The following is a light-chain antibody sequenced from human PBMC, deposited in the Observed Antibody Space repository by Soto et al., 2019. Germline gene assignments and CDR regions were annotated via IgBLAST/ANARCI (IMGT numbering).Light chain of an antibody. Sequence: QSALTQPPSASGSPGQSVTISCTGTSSDVGAYNYVSWYQQHPGKAPKLVIYEVTKRPSGVPDRFSGSKSGNTASLTVSGLQAEDEADYYCSSYAGSNNFEVFGTGTKVTVL. CDR3: SSYAGSNNFEV. J-gene: IGLJ1*01. CDR2: EVT. V-gene: IGLV2-8*01. CDR1: SSDVGAYNY.